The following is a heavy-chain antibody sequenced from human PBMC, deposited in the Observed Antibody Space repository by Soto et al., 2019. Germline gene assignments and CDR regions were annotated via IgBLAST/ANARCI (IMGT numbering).Heavy chain of an antibody. CDR3: ARGRPAAVSTLPFLDS. CDR2: LWYDGSRT. V-gene: IGHV3-33*01. J-gene: IGHJ4*02. CDR1: GFSFSTYG. Sequence: VQLVESGGGVVQPGRSLRLSCAASGFSFSTYGMHWVRQAPGKGLEWVTVLWYDGSRTYYADSVKGRFTISRDTSQNMLYLQMNSLRDEDTAVYYCARGRPAAVSTLPFLDSWGQGTLVTVSS. D-gene: IGHD3-16*01.